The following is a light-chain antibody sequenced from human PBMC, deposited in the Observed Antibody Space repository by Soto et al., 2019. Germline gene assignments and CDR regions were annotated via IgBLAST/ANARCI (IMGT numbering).Light chain of an antibody. CDR1: QTINAW. Sequence: THMSQSPSTLSVSLRQRVTTTCRTSQTINAWLAWYQQRPGQAPKLLIYDASTVPSGVPARFSGSGSGTEFTLTISSLQSDDSATYYCQQYNSCSHTFGRGTKVDIK. CDR3: QQYNSCSHT. J-gene: IGKJ4*01. CDR2: DAS. V-gene: IGKV1-5*01.